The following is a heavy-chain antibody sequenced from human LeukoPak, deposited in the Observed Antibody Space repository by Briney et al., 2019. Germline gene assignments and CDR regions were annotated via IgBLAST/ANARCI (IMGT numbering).Heavy chain of an antibody. Sequence: GGSLRLSCAASGFTFNSYWMHWVRQAPGKGPVWVSRINSDGSRTAYADSVKGRFSISRDNAKNTLYLQMNSLRVEDTAVYYCARGYGDWFDPWGQGTLVTVSS. J-gene: IGHJ5*02. V-gene: IGHV3-74*01. D-gene: IGHD3-10*01. CDR3: ARGYGDWFDP. CDR2: INSDGSRT. CDR1: GFTFNSYW.